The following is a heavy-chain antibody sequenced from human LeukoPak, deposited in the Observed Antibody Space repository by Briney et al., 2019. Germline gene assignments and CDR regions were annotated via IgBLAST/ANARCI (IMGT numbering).Heavy chain of an antibody. D-gene: IGHD1-1*01. V-gene: IGHV1-24*01. CDR3: ATGPIDTTVDYLHY. CDR1: GYTLADLS. J-gene: IGHJ4*02. CDR2: SDPEDGER. Sequence: GASVKVSCKISGYTLADLSMHWVRQAPGKGLEWLGRSDPEDGERIYARNFQGRFTMTEDTSADTAYMELYSLRSEDTAVYYCATGPIDTTVDYLHYWGQGTLVTVSS.